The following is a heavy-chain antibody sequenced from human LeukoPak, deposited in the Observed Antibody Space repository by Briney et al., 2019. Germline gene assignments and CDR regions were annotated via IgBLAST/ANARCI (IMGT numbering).Heavy chain of an antibody. Sequence: GGSLRLSCAASGFTFSSYAMTWVRQAPVKGLEWLSVVTDTGGNTYHADSVKGRFTISRDNSKNTVYLEMNSLRVEDTAVYYCAKGTVRSCSGPSCYPLDSWGQGTLVTVS. CDR1: GFTFSSYA. D-gene: IGHD2-15*01. J-gene: IGHJ4*02. CDR2: VTDTGGNT. V-gene: IGHV3-23*01. CDR3: AKGTVRSCSGPSCYPLDS.